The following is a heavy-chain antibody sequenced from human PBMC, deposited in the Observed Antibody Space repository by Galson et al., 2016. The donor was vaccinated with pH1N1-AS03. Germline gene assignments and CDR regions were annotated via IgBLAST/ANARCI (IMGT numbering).Heavy chain of an antibody. J-gene: IGHJ4*02. CDR1: GFTFSSYA. CDR2: IAGGGVTT. Sequence: SLRLSCAASGFTFSSYAMSWVRQAPGKGLEWVSAIAGGGVTTYYADSVKGRFTISRDNSMNTLYLRINSLRAEDTAIYYCAKLSLGYCAYWGQGTLVTVSS. CDR3: AKLSLGYCAY. V-gene: IGHV3-23*01. D-gene: IGHD2-15*01.